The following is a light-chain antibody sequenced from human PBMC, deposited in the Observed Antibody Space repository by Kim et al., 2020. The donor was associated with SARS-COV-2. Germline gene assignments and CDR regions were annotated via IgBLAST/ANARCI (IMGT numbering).Light chain of an antibody. CDR3: QSADISGTSWI. V-gene: IGLV3-19*01. J-gene: IGLJ2*01. CDR2: GKN. Sequence: ALGQTVGITCQGDSLRSYYATWYQQKPGQAPMLVIYGKNNRPSEIPDRFSGSSSGNTASLTITGVQTEDEADYFCQSADISGTSWIFGGGTQLTVL. CDR1: SLRSYY.